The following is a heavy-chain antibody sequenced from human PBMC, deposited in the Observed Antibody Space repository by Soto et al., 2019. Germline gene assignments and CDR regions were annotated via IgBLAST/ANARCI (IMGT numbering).Heavy chain of an antibody. CDR3: ARALYYYDSSGYYGFDP. J-gene: IGHJ5*02. D-gene: IGHD3-22*01. Sequence: GGSLRLSCAASGFTFSSYGMHWVRQAPGKGLEWVAVIWYDGSNKYYADSVKGRFTISRDNSKNTLYLQMNSLRAEDTAVYYCARALYYYDSSGYYGFDPWGQGTLVTVSS. V-gene: IGHV3-33*01. CDR1: GFTFSSYG. CDR2: IWYDGSNK.